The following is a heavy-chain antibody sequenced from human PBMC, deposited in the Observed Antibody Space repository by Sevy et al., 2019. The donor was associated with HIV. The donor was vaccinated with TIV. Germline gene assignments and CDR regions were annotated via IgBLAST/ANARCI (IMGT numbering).Heavy chain of an antibody. V-gene: IGHV3-30*18. CDR3: ANTYDSSGSPGYFDY. CDR2: ISYDGSYK. Sequence: GGSLRLSCAASGFTFSSYGMHWVRQAPGKGLEWVAVISYDGSYKYYADSVKGRFTISRDNSKNTLYLQMNSLRAEDTAVYYCANTYDSSGSPGYFDYWGQRTLVTVSS. D-gene: IGHD3-22*01. CDR1: GFTFSSYG. J-gene: IGHJ4*02.